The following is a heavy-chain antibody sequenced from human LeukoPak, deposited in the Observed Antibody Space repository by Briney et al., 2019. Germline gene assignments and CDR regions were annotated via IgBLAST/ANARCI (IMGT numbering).Heavy chain of an antibody. CDR1: GYTFTNYA. CDR3: ARGDCSRASCPLDY. Sequence: ASVKVSCKASGYTFTNYAISWVRQAPGQGLEWMGWISGYNGNTNYAQNLQGRVTMTTDTSSTTAYMELRSLRSDDTAIYYCARGDCSRASCPLDYWGQGTLVTVSS. V-gene: IGHV1-18*01. CDR2: ISGYNGNT. D-gene: IGHD2-2*01. J-gene: IGHJ4*02.